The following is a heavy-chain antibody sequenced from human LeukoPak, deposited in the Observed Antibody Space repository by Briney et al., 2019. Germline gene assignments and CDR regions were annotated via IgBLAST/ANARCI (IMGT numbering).Heavy chain of an antibody. CDR3: ARDFDDDY. D-gene: IGHD3-9*01. CDR1: GFTFSSYG. Sequence: GGSLRLSCAASGFTFSSYGMHWVRKAPGRGLEGVAVIWYDGSNKYYADSVKGRFTISRDNSKNPLYLQMNSLRAEDTAVYYCARDFDDDYWGQGTLVTVSS. V-gene: IGHV3-33*01. CDR2: IWYDGSNK. J-gene: IGHJ4*02.